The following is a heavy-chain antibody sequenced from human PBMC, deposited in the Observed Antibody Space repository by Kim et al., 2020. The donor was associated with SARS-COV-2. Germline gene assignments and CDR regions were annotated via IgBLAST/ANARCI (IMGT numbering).Heavy chain of an antibody. D-gene: IGHD6-19*01. J-gene: IGHJ4*02. V-gene: IGHV5-51*01. CDR1: GYSFTSYW. Sequence: GESLKISCKGSGYSFTSYWIGWVRQMPGKGLEWMGIIYPGDSDTRYSPSFQGQVTISADKSISTAYLQWSSLKASDTAMYYCARLWLPGSGWYSTGAWDYWGQGTLVTVSS. CDR3: ARLWLPGSGWYSTGAWDY. CDR2: IYPGDSDT.